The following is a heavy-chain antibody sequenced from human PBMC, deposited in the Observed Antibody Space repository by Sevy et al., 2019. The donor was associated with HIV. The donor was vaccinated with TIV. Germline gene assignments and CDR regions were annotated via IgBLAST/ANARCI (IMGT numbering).Heavy chain of an antibody. Sequence: GGSLRLSCGASGFTFSTYWMHWVRQVPGKGLMWVSRISNDGRSSRDADSVKGRFTISRDNAKNSLYLQMNSLRAEDTAVYYCVRDGCYDSSGQDAFDIWGQGTMVTVSS. V-gene: IGHV3-74*01. CDR3: VRDGCYDSSGQDAFDI. CDR1: GFTFSTYW. J-gene: IGHJ3*02. CDR2: ISNDGRSS. D-gene: IGHD3-22*01.